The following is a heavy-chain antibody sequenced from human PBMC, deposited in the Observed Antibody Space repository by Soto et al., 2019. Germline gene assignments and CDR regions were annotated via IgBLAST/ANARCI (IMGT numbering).Heavy chain of an antibody. CDR2: ISAYNGNT. D-gene: IGHD2-2*01. V-gene: IGHV1-18*01. Sequence: ASVKVSCKASGYTFTSYGISWVRQAPGQGLERMGWISAYNGNTNYAQKLQGRVTMTTDTSTSTAYMELRSLSSDDTAVYYCARYLLALLAVVVVPAASRNYYGIGFWVQWTTVTVSS. J-gene: IGHJ6*02. CDR1: GYTFTSYG. CDR3: ARYLLALLAVVVVPAASRNYYGIGF.